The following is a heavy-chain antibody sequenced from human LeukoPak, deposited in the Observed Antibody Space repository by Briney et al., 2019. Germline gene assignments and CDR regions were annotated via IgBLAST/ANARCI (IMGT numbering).Heavy chain of an antibody. Sequence: GASVKVSCKASGYAFTSYDINWVRQATGQGLEWMGWMNPNSGNTGYAQKLQGRVTMTRNTSISTAYMELSSLRSEDTAVYYCASGPYSSSWYWGQGTLVTVSS. D-gene: IGHD6-13*01. J-gene: IGHJ4*02. CDR3: ASGPYSSSWY. CDR1: GYAFTSYD. CDR2: MNPNSGNT. V-gene: IGHV1-8*01.